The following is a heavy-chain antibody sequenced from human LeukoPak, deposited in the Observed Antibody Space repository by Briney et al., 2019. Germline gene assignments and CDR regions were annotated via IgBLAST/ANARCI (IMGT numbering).Heavy chain of an antibody. V-gene: IGHV4-4*07. CDR1: GDSVSSFY. CDR2: IYSKGTT. CDR3: ARLRYTGTSQYYFDS. Sequence: SETLSLTCAVSGDSVSSFYWSWVRQSAGKGLEWIGRIYSKGTTKYNLSFKSRVTISLDQSKNQFSLYLSSVTAADTAVYYCARLRYTGTSQYYFDSWGQGFLVTVSS. J-gene: IGHJ4*02. D-gene: IGHD1-26*01.